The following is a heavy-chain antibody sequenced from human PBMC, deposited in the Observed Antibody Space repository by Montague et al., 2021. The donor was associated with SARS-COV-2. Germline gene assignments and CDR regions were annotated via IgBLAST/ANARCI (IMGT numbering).Heavy chain of an antibody. D-gene: IGHD6-13*01. J-gene: IGHJ4*02. CDR1: GGSISSGNW. CDR2: IYHSGST. Sequence: SETLSLTCAVSGGSISSGNWWSWVRQPPGKGLEWIGEIYHSGSTNYNPSLKSRVTISLDKSKNQFSLNLSSATAADTAVNYCARFFSSWTDWGQGTLVTVSS. CDR3: ARFFSSWTD. V-gene: IGHV4-4*02.